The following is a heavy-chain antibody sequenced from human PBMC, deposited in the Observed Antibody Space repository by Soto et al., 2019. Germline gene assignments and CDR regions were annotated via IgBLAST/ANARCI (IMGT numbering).Heavy chain of an antibody. CDR2: IGAYNGNT. D-gene: IGHD2-2*01. V-gene: IGHV1-18*01. CDR3: ARVYAPDIVVVPAAMPGWFAS. Sequence: ASVKVSCKASGYTFTSYGISWVRQAPGQGLEWMGWIGAYNGNTNYAQKLQGRVTMTTDTSTSTAYMELRSLRSDDTAVYYCARVYAPDIVVVPAAMPGWFASWGQGTLVTVSS. J-gene: IGHJ5*01. CDR1: GYTFTSYG.